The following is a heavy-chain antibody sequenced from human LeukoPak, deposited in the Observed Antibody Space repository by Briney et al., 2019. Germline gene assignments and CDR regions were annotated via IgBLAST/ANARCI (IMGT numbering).Heavy chain of an antibody. Sequence: SETLSLTCTVSGDSISSYHWSWIRQPAGKGLEWIGHIYTPGSTKYNPSLKSRVTMSVDTSKNQFSLKLSSVTAADTAVYYCARDVYEQWLPGAFDYWGQGTLVTVSS. CDR2: IYTPGST. CDR3: ARDVYEQWLPGAFDY. V-gene: IGHV4-4*07. J-gene: IGHJ4*02. CDR1: GDSISSYH. D-gene: IGHD6-19*01.